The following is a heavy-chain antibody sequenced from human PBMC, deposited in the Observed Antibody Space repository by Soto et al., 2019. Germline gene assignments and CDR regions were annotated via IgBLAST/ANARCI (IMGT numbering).Heavy chain of an antibody. CDR1: GFTFSSYG. CDR2: IWYDGGNK. V-gene: IGHV3-33*01. Sequence: AGSLRLSCAASGFTFSSYGMHWVRQAPGKGLEWVAVIWYDGGNKYYADSVKGRFTISRDNSKNTLYLQMNSLRAEDTAVYYCARDQGGFLEWLFPSFGMDVWGQGTTVTVSS. D-gene: IGHD3-3*01. J-gene: IGHJ6*02. CDR3: ARDQGGFLEWLFPSFGMDV.